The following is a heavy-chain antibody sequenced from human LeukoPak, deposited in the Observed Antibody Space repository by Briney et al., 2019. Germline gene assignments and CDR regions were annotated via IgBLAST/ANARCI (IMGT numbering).Heavy chain of an antibody. V-gene: IGHV3-21*01. CDR2: FGTRSTSI. D-gene: IGHD3-10*01. Sequence: GGSLRLSCTASGFTFSGYSMNWIRQAPGKGLEWVSSFGTRSTSIYHAGSVKGRFAISRDNAKNSLYLQMNSLRTEDSALYYCVFDLAGRGDYGGQGPLVTVSS. CDR3: VFDLAGRGDY. CDR1: GFTFSGYS. J-gene: IGHJ4*02.